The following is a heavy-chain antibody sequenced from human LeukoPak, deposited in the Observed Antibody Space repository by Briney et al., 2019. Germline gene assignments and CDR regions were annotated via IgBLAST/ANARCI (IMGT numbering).Heavy chain of an antibody. CDR2: ISYDGSNE. CDR3: ARDPPGWAVGATTADYYYGMDV. J-gene: IGHJ6*02. Sequence: GGSLRLSCAASGFSFSNYAMHWVRQAPGKGLEWVAVISYDGSNEYYADSVKGRFTISRDNSKNTLYLQMNSLRAEDTAVYYCARDPPGWAVGATTADYYYGMDVWGQGTTVTVSS. V-gene: IGHV3-30*04. D-gene: IGHD1-26*01. CDR1: GFSFSNYA.